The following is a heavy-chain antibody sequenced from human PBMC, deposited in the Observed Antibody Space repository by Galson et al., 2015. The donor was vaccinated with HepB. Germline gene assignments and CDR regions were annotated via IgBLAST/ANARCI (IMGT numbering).Heavy chain of an antibody. Sequence: SLRLSCAASGFTFGDYAMSWFRQAPGKGLEWVGSIRSKAYGGTTEYAASVRGRFTISRDDSKSIAYLQMNSLKTEDTAVYYCTRGGGVAASGHFDYWGQGTLVTVSS. CDR2: IRSKAYGGTT. CDR3: TRGGGVAASGHFDY. V-gene: IGHV3-49*03. D-gene: IGHD6-13*01. CDR1: GFTFGDYA. J-gene: IGHJ4*02.